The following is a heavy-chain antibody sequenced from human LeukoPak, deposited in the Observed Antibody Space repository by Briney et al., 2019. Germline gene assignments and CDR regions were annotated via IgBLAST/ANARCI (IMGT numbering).Heavy chain of an antibody. V-gene: IGHV3-23*01. CDR1: GFTFSSYA. CDR2: ISGSGRNT. CDR3: ATNYHDSSGYFPDFDY. J-gene: IGHJ4*02. Sequence: GGSLRLSCTASGFTFSSYAMNWVRQAPVKGLEWVSTISGSGRNTYYADSVKGRFTISRDNSKNTLYLQMNSLRAEDTALYYCATNYHDSSGYFPDFDYWGQGALVSVSS. D-gene: IGHD3-22*01.